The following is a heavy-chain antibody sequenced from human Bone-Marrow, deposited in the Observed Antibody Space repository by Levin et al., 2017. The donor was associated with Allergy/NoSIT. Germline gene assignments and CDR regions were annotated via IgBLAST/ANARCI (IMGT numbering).Heavy chain of an antibody. CDR2: ISDGDGRT. CDR1: GFTFGTYA. D-gene: IGHD6-6*01. J-gene: IGHJ1*01. CDR3: AKPSRGYRSSSGYFLH. V-gene: IGHV3-23*01. Sequence: GESLKISCAASGFTFGTYAMSWVRQAPGKGLEWVSAISDGDGRTYYADSVKGRFTISRDNSESTLYLQMNSLRDEDTAVYYCAKPSRGYRSSSGYFLHWGQGTLVTVSS.